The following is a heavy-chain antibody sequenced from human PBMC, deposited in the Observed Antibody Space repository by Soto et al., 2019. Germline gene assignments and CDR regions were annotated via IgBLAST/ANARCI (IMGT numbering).Heavy chain of an antibody. CDR3: ESPLWFGFAPGRIDY. Sequence: EVQLVESGGGLVKPGGSLRLSCAASGFTFSSYSMKWVRQAPGKGLEWVSSISSSSSYIYYADSVKGRFTISRDNAKNSLYLQMNSLRAEDTAVYYCESPLWFGFAPGRIDYWGQGTLVTVSS. CDR1: GFTFSSYS. D-gene: IGHD3-10*01. CDR2: ISSSSSYI. J-gene: IGHJ4*02. V-gene: IGHV3-21*01.